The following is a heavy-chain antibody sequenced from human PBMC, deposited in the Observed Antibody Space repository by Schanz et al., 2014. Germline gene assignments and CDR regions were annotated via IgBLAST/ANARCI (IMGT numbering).Heavy chain of an antibody. Sequence: VQLVESGGGLVQPGGSVRLSCAASGFTFSGYWMSWVRQPPGKGLEWVAIITYDGSNTYHADSVKGRFTISRDNSKNTLYLQMNSLRAEDTAVYYCVKDLQRELLRDDHYYGMDVWGQGTTVTVSS. V-gene: IGHV3-30*02. CDR1: GFTFSGYW. CDR3: VKDLQRELLRDDHYYGMDV. CDR2: ITYDGSNT. J-gene: IGHJ6*02. D-gene: IGHD1-26*01.